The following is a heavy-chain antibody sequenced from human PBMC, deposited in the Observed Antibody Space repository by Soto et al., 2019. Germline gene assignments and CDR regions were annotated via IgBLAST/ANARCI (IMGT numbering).Heavy chain of an antibody. CDR3: ARAGSGGSPGGNY. V-gene: IGHV4-31*03. Sequence: SETLSFTCTVSGGSISSGGYYWSWIRQHPGKGLEWIGYIYYSGSTYYNPSLKSRVTISADTSKNQFSLKLSSVTAADTAVYYCARAGSGGSPGGNYWGQGTLVTVSS. J-gene: IGHJ4*02. CDR1: GGSISSGGYY. CDR2: IYYSGST. D-gene: IGHD2-15*01.